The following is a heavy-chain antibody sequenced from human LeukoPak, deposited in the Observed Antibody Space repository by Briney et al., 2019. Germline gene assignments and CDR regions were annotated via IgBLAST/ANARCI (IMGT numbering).Heavy chain of an antibody. V-gene: IGHV3-30*18. CDR1: GFTFSSYG. J-gene: IGHJ4*02. D-gene: IGHD6-19*01. CDR2: ISYDGSNK. CDR3: AKDEIAYAGGAGYSSGWYEDYVY. Sequence: PGRSLRLSCAASGFTFSSYGMHWVRQAPGKGLEWVAVISYDGSNKYYADSVKGRFTISRDNSKNTLYLQMNSLRAEDTAVYYCAKDEIAYAGGAGYSSGWYEDYVYWGQGTLVTVSS.